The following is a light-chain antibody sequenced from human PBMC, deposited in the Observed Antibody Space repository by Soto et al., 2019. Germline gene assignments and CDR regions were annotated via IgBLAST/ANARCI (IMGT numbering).Light chain of an antibody. CDR1: QDISNF. V-gene: IGKV1-33*01. CDR2: DAS. Sequence: DIQMTQSPSSLSASVGDRVTITCQASQDISNFLNWYQHKPGKSPKLLINDASNLETGVPSRFSGSGSSTDFTFTINSLQPEDVATYYCQQYDSLPLSFGPGTKVD. CDR3: QQYDSLPLS. J-gene: IGKJ3*01.